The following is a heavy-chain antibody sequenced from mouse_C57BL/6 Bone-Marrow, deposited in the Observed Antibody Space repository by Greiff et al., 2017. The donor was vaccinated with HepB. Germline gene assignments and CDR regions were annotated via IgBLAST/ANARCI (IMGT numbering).Heavy chain of an antibody. J-gene: IGHJ2*01. CDR2: IRLKSDNYAT. D-gene: IGHD1-1*01. Sequence: DVHLVESGGGLVQPGGSMKLSCVASGFTFSNYWMNWVRQSPEKGLEWVAQIRLKSDNYATHYAESVKGRFTISRDDSKSSVYLQMNNLRAEDTGIYYCTGGTVVVPYWGQGTTLTVSS. V-gene: IGHV6-3*01. CDR1: GFTFSNYW. CDR3: TGGTVVVPY.